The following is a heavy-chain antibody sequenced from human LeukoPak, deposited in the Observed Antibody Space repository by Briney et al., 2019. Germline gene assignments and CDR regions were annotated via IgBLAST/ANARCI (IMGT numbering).Heavy chain of an antibody. D-gene: IGHD3-3*01. CDR1: GYTFTSYG. V-gene: IGHV1-18*01. CDR3: ARERQLRFLEWSDYYYYYMDV. CDR2: ISAYNGNT. Sequence: ASVKVSCKASGYTFTSYGISWVRQPPGQGLEWMGWISAYNGNTNYAQKLQGRVTMTTDTSTSTAYMELRSLRSDDTAVYYCARERQLRFLEWSDYYYYYMDVWGKGTTVTVSS. J-gene: IGHJ6*03.